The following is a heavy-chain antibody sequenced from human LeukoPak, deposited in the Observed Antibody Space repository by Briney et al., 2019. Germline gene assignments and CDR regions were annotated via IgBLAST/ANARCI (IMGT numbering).Heavy chain of an antibody. D-gene: IGHD3-22*01. Sequence: GRSLRLSCAASGFTFDDYAMHWVRQAPGKGLEWVSGISWNGGSIGYADSMKGRFSISRDNAKNSLYLQMNSLRAEDTALYYCAKDYYYESSGQFGYWGQGTLVTVSS. J-gene: IGHJ4*02. V-gene: IGHV3-9*01. CDR3: AKDYYYESSGQFGY. CDR1: GFTFDDYA. CDR2: ISWNGGSI.